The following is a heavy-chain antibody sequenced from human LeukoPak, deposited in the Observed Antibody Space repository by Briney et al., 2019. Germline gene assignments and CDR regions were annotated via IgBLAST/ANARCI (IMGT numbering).Heavy chain of an antibody. CDR2: IHPRRGDT. D-gene: IGHD3-3*01. Sequence: GASVKVSCKTSGYSFTAFYIHWVRQAPGQGLEWMGWIHPRRGDTNYAQKFQGRVTMTRDTSISTAYMELSRLRSDDTAVYYCAFDFWSGYYPFDYWGQGTLVTVSS. V-gene: IGHV1-2*02. CDR1: GYSFTAFY. CDR3: AFDFWSGYYPFDY. J-gene: IGHJ4*02.